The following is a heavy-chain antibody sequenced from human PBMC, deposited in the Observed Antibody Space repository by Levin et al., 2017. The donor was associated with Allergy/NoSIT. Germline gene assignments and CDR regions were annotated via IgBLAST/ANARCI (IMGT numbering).Heavy chain of an antibody. Sequence: RAGGSLRLSCAASGFTFSSYWMHWVRQAPGKGLVWVSRINSDGSSTSYADSVKGRFTISRDNAKNTLYLQMNSLRAEDTAVYYCARTARLTTYYDILTGYRWFDYWGQGTLVTVSS. CDR1: GFTFSSYW. V-gene: IGHV3-74*01. CDR2: INSDGSST. D-gene: IGHD3-9*01. CDR3: ARTARLTTYYDILTGYRWFDY. J-gene: IGHJ4*02.